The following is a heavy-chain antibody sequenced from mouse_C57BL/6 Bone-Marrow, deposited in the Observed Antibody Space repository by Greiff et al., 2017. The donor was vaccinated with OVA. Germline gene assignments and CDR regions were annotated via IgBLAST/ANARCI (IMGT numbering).Heavy chain of an antibody. Sequence: QVQLKQPGAELVKPGASVKLSCKASGYTFTSYWMHWVKQRPGQGLEWIGMIHPNSGSTNYNEKFKSKATLTVDKSSSTAYMQLSSLTSEDSAVYYCASEKTTVVASDWGQGTTLTVSS. D-gene: IGHD1-1*01. J-gene: IGHJ2*01. V-gene: IGHV1-64*01. CDR2: IHPNSGST. CDR3: ASEKTTVVASD. CDR1: GYTFTSYW.